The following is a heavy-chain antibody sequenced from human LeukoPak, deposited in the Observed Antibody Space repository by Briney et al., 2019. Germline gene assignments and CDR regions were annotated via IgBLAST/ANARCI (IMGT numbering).Heavy chain of an antibody. J-gene: IGHJ6*02. Sequence: PWASVKVSCKASGGTFSSYAISWVRQAPGQGLERMGGITPIFGTANYAQKFQGRVTITADESTSTAYMELSSLRSEDTAVYYCARSLGPVYYYGMDVWGQGTTVTVSS. CDR3: ARSLGPVYYYGMDV. CDR2: ITPIFGTA. CDR1: GGTFSSYA. V-gene: IGHV1-69*13.